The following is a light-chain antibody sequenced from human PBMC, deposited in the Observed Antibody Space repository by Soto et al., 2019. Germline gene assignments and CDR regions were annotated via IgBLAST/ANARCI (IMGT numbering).Light chain of an antibody. V-gene: IGLV2-23*01. CDR2: EGS. Sequence: QSALAQPASVSGSPGQSITISCSGSISDVGSSGPVSWYQHHPGQVPKLIIYEGSRRPSGVSSRFSGSKTGNTASLTITGLQAEDESNYYCCSYVGARTYVFGTGPKVTVL. CDR3: CSYVGARTYV. J-gene: IGLJ1*01. CDR1: ISDVGSSGP.